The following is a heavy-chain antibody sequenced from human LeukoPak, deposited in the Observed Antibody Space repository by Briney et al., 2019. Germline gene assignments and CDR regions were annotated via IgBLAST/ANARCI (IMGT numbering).Heavy chain of an antibody. J-gene: IGHJ4*02. Sequence: SVKVSCKAPGGTFSSYAISWVRQAPGQGLEWMGGIIPIFGTANYAQKFQGRVTITADESTSTAYMELSSLRSEDTAVYYCARDANPFTMIRGVFDYWGQGTLVTVSS. CDR2: IIPIFGTA. CDR3: ARDANPFTMIRGVFDY. D-gene: IGHD3-10*01. V-gene: IGHV1-69*13. CDR1: GGTFSSYA.